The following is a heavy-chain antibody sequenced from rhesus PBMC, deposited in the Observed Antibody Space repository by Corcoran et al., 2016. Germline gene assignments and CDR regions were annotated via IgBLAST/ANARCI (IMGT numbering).Heavy chain of an antibody. J-gene: IGHJ6*01. Sequence: QLQLQESGPGLVKPSETLSLTCAVSGGSISSNYWSWIRQPPGKGLEWIGRISGSGGSTDYNPSLKSRVTISKDTSKNQFSLELSSVTAADTAVYYCAREVGYYNIWTGYYDSAYGLDSWGQGVVVTVSS. CDR3: AREVGYYNIWTGYYDSAYGLDS. CDR1: GGSISSNY. CDR2: ISGSGGST. D-gene: IGHD3-3*01. V-gene: IGHV4-173*01.